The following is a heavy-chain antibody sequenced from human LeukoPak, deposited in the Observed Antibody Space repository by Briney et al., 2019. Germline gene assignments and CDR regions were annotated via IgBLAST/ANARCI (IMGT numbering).Heavy chain of an antibody. CDR2: ISSSSSYI. V-gene: IGHV3-21*01. J-gene: IGHJ4*02. Sequence: PGGSLRLSCAASGFTVSSNYMSWVRQAPGKGLEWVSFISSSSSYIDYADSVKGRFTISRDNTKNSLFLQMNNVRAEDTAVYYCARRGYYYDSSGYYSYEGRDYWGQGTVVTVSS. CDR1: GFTVSSNY. D-gene: IGHD3-22*01. CDR3: ARRGYYYDSSGYYSYEGRDY.